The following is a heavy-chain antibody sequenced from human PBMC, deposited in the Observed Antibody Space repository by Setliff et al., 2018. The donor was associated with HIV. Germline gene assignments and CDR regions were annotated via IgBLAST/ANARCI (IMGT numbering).Heavy chain of an antibody. CDR2: IYSTGST. CDR1: GPSINIHY. J-gene: IGHJ4*02. CDR3: AKGAGFYGDYTFDH. Sequence: SETLSLTCTVSGPSINIHYWSWIRQSPGKGFEWIGYIYSTGSTNYNPSLQSRVTISMIASRNQFSLKVTSVTAADTAVYYCAKGAGFYGDYTFDHWGQGRQVTVSS. V-gene: IGHV4-59*11. D-gene: IGHD4-17*01.